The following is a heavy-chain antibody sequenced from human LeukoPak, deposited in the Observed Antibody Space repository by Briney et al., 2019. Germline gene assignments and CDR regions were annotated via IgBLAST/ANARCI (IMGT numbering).Heavy chain of an antibody. V-gene: IGHV1-69*13. CDR1: GGTFSSYA. D-gene: IGHD1-1*01. CDR3: ARSPTGCTRWDYYYYMDV. Sequence: GASVKVSCKASGGTFSSYAISWVRQAPGQGLEWMGGIIPIFGTANYAQKFQGRVTITADESTSTACMELSSLRSEDTAVYYCARSPTGCTRWDYYYYMDVWAKGPRSPSP. J-gene: IGHJ6*03. CDR2: IIPIFGTA.